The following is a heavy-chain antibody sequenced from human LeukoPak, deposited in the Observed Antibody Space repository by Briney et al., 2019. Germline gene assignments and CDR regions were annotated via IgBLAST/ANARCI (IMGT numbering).Heavy chain of an antibody. J-gene: IGHJ4*02. CDR1: GFPFSSYA. Sequence: PGGALRLSCAASGFPFSSYAMSWVRQAPGKGLEWVSHISDSGGSTDYADSVKGRFTISRDNSKNTVYLQMNSLRAEDTAVYYCAKIAVAAIGGYWGQGTLVTVSS. CDR2: ISDSGGST. D-gene: IGHD5-12*01. CDR3: AKIAVAAIGGY. V-gene: IGHV3-23*01.